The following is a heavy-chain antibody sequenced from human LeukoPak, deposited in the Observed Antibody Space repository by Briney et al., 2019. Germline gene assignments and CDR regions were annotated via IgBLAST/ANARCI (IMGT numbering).Heavy chain of an antibody. CDR1: GFSFDDYG. J-gene: IGHJ4*02. Sequence: GGSLRLSCAASGFSFDDYGLTWVRQAPGKGLEWVSGINWNGDSTDYADSVKGRFTISRDNAKNSLYLQMNSLRAEDTALYYCARDLRVVITGSFDSWGQGPWSPSPQ. D-gene: IGHD3-22*01. V-gene: IGHV3-20*04. CDR3: ARDLRVVITGSFDS. CDR2: INWNGDST.